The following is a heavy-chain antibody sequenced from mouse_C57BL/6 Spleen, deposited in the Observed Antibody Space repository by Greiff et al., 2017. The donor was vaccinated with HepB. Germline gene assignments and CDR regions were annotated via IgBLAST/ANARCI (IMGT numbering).Heavy chain of an antibody. CDR2: ISSGSSTI. D-gene: IGHD2-1*01. Sequence: VQLQQSGGGLVKPGGSLKLSCAASGFTFSDYGMHWVRQAPEKGLEWVAYISSGSSTIYYADTVKGRFTISRDNAKNTLFLQMTSLRSEDTAMYYCAREIYYGNYVSAYWGQGTLVTVSA. CDR1: GFTFSDYG. J-gene: IGHJ3*01. V-gene: IGHV5-17*01. CDR3: AREIYYGNYVSAY.